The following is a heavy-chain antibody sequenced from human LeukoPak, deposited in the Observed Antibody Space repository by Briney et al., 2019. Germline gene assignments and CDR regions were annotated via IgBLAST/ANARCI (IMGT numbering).Heavy chain of an antibody. CDR1: AYTFTSYD. J-gene: IGHJ6*02. Sequence: GASVMVSCKASAYTFTSYDINWVRQATGQGLEWMGWMNPNSGNTGYAQKFQGRVTMTRNTSISTAYMELSSLRSEDTAVYYCARVPHTYYYYYGMDVWGQGTTVTVSS. CDR3: ARVPHTYYYYYGMDV. CDR2: MNPNSGNT. V-gene: IGHV1-8*01. D-gene: IGHD5-18*01.